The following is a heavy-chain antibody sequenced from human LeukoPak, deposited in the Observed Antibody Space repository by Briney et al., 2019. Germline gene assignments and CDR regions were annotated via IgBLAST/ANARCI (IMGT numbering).Heavy chain of an antibody. Sequence: PGGSLRLSFAASGFTFSSSVMSWVRHAPGKGLEWVSSISDSGADTYYADSVKGRFTISRDNSKNTLYLQMNSLRAEDTAVYYCAKSRDDYTYVPIFDYWGHGTLVTVSS. CDR2: ISDSGADT. J-gene: IGHJ4*01. CDR3: AKSRDDYTYVPIFDY. V-gene: IGHV3-23*01. CDR1: GFTFSSSV. D-gene: IGHD5-24*01.